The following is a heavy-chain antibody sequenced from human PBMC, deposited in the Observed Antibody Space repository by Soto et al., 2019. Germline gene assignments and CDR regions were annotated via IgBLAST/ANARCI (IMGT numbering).Heavy chain of an antibody. CDR2: IRSKAKGGTT. CDR1: GFTFSDYY. J-gene: IGHJ4*01. D-gene: IGHD6-19*01. V-gene: IGHV3-49*03. Sequence: HPGGSLRLSCAASGFTFSDYYMSWIRQAPGKGLEWVGFIRSKAKGGTTENAASVKGRFIISRDDSRGVVYLQMNSLKIEDTGVYYCFKDSSGHWGHGTLVTVYS. CDR3: FKDSSGH.